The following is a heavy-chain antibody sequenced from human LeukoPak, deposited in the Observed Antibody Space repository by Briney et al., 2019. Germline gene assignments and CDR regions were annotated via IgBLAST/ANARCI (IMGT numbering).Heavy chain of an antibody. V-gene: IGHV3-74*01. J-gene: IGHJ4*02. CDR3: AKSKYSSSCID. D-gene: IGHD6-13*01. CDR2: INTDGSST. CDR1: GFTFSGSW. Sequence: GGSLRLSCAASGFTFSGSWMHWVRQAPGKGLVWVSRINTDGSSTTYADSVKGRFTISRDNAKNTLYLQINSLRAEDTAVYYCAKSKYSSSCIDWGQGTLVTVSS.